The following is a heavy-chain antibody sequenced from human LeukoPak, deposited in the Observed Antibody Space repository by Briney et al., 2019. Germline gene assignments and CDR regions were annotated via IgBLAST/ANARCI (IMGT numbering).Heavy chain of an antibody. CDR3: IKYGLGSHTSFDA. D-gene: IGHD3-10*01. Sequence: GGSLRLSCAASGFIFSNFWMTWVRQAPGKGLEWVANINENGNEEHCMDSVKGRFTNSRDNAKNLLYLQMNSLRAEDTAVYFCIKYGLGSHTSFDAWGQGTLVTVSS. CDR1: GFIFSNFW. J-gene: IGHJ4*02. V-gene: IGHV3-7*01. CDR2: INENGNEE.